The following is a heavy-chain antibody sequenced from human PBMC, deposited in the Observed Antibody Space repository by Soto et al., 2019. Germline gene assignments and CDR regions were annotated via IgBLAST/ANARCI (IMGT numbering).Heavy chain of an antibody. CDR3: ARVGKAHDVANGYHLGWLDP. D-gene: IGHD2-8*01. V-gene: IGHV4-30-2*01. CDR1: GGYISNGGCC. J-gene: IGHJ5*02. CDR2: IYHSGST. Sequence: SETLSLTWTVAGGYISNGGCCWSWIRKPPGKGLEWIGYIYHSGSTYYNPSLKSRVTISVDKSKNQFSLKLSSVTAADTAVYYCARVGKAHDVANGYHLGWLDPWGQGILVTVSS.